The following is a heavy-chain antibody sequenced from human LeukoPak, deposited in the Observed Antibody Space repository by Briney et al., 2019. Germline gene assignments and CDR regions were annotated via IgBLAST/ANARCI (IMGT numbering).Heavy chain of an antibody. V-gene: IGHV3-30*02. CDR1: GFTFSSYG. Sequence: QPGGSLRLSCAASGFTFSSYGMHWVRQAPGKGLEWVAFIRYDGSNKYYADSVKGRFTISRDNSKNTLYLQMNSLRAEDTAVYYCAKDRQWLGSFFDYWGQGTLVTVSS. CDR3: AKDRQWLGSFFDY. J-gene: IGHJ4*02. CDR2: IRYDGSNK. D-gene: IGHD6-19*01.